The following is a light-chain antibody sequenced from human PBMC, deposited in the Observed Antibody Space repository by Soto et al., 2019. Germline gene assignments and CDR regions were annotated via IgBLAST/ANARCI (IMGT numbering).Light chain of an antibody. CDR2: ATS. J-gene: IGKJ2*01. Sequence: DVQMTQSPSSLSASVGDRVTITCRASQYIRTYLNWYQQKPGKAPKLLICATSTLHSGVPSRFSGSGSGTDFTLTISSLQPKDFANYYCQQTDKTPYTFGQGTKLEIK. V-gene: IGKV1-39*01. CDR1: QYIRTY. CDR3: QQTDKTPYT.